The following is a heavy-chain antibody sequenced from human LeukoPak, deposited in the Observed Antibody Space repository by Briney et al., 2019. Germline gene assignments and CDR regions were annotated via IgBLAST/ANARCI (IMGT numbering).Heavy chain of an antibody. CDR1: GFTVSSNY. J-gene: IGHJ4*02. D-gene: IGHD4-17*01. V-gene: IGHV3-53*01. Sequence: GGSLRLSCAASGFTVSSNYMSWVRQAPGKGLEWVSVIYSGGSTYYADSVKGRFPISRDNSKNTLYLQMNGLRAEDTAVYYCAREYGDYYDYWGQGTLVTVSS. CDR2: IYSGGST. CDR3: AREYGDYYDY.